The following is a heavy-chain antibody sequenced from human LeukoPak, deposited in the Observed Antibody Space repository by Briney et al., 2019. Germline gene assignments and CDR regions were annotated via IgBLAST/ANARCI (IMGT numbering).Heavy chain of an antibody. CDR2: IYHSGKT. Sequence: SETLSLTCAVSGDSITSGHYWGWIRQPPGKGLEWIGSIYHSGKTYYNPSLKSGVTISVDTSKNQFSLKLTSVTAADTAVYYCARMRWYYAFWSGYLDGFDVWGQGTMVTVSS. CDR3: ARMRWYYAFWSGYLDGFDV. D-gene: IGHD3-3*01. V-gene: IGHV4-38-2*01. J-gene: IGHJ3*01. CDR1: GDSITSGHY.